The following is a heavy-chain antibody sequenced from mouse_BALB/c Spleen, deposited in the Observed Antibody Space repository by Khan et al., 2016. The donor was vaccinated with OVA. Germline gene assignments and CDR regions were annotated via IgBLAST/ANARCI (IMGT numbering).Heavy chain of an antibody. Sequence: VQLQESGPDLVAPSQSLSITCTVSGFSLTSYAIHWVRQPPGKGLEWLVVIWSDGRTTYNSALISRLSITKDNSKSQVLLKINSHQTDDTTMYYCARHQFPLSMDSWGQGTSVTVSS. V-gene: IGHV2-6-2*01. J-gene: IGHJ4*01. CDR1: GFSLTSYA. CDR2: IWSDGRT. CDR3: ARHQFPLSMDS.